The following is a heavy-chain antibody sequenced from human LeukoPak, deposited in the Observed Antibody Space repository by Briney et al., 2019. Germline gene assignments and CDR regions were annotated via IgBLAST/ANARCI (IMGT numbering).Heavy chain of an antibody. CDR2: VKRKSEGGTT. J-gene: IGHJ5*02. CDR1: GFTFSSYE. CDR3: TRGVQYSNSWRSINWFDP. D-gene: IGHD6-13*01. V-gene: IGHV3-15*01. Sequence: PGGSLRLSCAASGFTFSSYEMNWVRQAPGKGLEWVGRVKRKSEGGTTDYAAPVKGRFSISRDASKNTLYLQMNSLKTEDTAVYYCTRGVQYSNSWRSINWFDPWGQGTLVTVSS.